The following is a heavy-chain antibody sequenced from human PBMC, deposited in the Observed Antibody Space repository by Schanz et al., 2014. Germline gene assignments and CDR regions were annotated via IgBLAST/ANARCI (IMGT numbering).Heavy chain of an antibody. CDR3: ARPALWFGDNCFDP. Sequence: EVQLVQSGGGLVQPGGSLRLSCAASGLTLSSHWWHGVRQDPGKGLVWVARINSVGSNTDYADSVTGRFTISRDNAKNTLYLQMNTLRAEDTAVYYCARPALWFGDNCFDPWGQGTLVTVSS. CDR2: INSVGSNT. V-gene: IGHV3-74*01. D-gene: IGHD3-10*01. CDR1: GLTLSSHW. J-gene: IGHJ5*02.